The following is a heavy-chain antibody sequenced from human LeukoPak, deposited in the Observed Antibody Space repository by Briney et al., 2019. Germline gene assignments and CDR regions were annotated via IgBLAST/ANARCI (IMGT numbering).Heavy chain of an antibody. CDR3: ARDIVSALRPDDAFDI. Sequence: ASVKVSCKASGYTFTGHYMHWVRQAPGQGLKWMGWINPNSGGTNYAQKFQGRVTMTRDTSISTAYMELSRLRSDDTAVYYCARDIVSALRPDDAFDIWGQGTMVTVSS. V-gene: IGHV1-2*02. CDR2: INPNSGGT. D-gene: IGHD2/OR15-2a*01. J-gene: IGHJ3*02. CDR1: GYTFTGHY.